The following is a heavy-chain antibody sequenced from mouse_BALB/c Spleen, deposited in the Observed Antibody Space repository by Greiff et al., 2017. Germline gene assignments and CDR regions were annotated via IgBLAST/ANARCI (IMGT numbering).Heavy chain of an antibody. D-gene: IGHD2-4*01. CDR1: GFTFSSYA. CDR3: ARELRGYFDV. J-gene: IGHJ1*01. CDR2: ISSGGST. V-gene: IGHV5-6-5*01. Sequence: EVQLVESGGGLVKPGGSLKLSCAASGFTFSSYAMSWVRQTPEKRLEWVASISSGGSTYYPDSVKGRFTISRDNARNILYLQMSSLRSEDTAMYYCARELRGYFDVWGAGTTVTVSS.